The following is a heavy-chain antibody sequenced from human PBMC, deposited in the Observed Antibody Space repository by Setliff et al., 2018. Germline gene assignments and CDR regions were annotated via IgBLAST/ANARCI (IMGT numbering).Heavy chain of an antibody. V-gene: IGHV4-59*08. CDR1: GGSVSTYY. Sequence: SETLSLTCTVSGGSVSTYYWTWIRQPPGKGLEWIGFVYNSGSTTYNPSLKSRVTISVDTSNNQFSLQVTSVTATDTAVYYCARHEFVGGYYGSVTYRHFDYWGQGILVTVSS. CDR3: ARHEFVGGYYGSVTYRHFDY. J-gene: IGHJ4*02. D-gene: IGHD3-10*01. CDR2: VYNSGST.